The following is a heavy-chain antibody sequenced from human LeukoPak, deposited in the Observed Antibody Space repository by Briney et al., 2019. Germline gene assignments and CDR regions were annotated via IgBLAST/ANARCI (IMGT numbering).Heavy chain of an antibody. CDR2: IYYSGST. Sequence: KPSETISLSCNSSGGSILGSSDYGAWIRQPPGKGLEWIGSIYYSGSTYYNPSLKSRVTMSVDTSKNQFSLKLPSVTAADTAVYYCSRLPQGAFRYRPLQLWGGETTVTVSS. V-gene: IGHV4-39*01. CDR1: GGSILGSSDY. J-gene: IGHJ6*04. D-gene: IGHD1-1*01. CDR3: SRLPQGAFRYRPLQL.